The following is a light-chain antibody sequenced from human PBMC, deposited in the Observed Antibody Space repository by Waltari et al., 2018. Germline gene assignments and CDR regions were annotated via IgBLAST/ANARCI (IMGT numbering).Light chain of an antibody. J-gene: IGKJ2*01. CDR2: CAS. V-gene: IGKV1-39*01. Sequence: DIHMTQSPISLSASVGDRVTITCRTNQSISNYLNWYQQKRGSSPKLLIYCASTLQVGVPSRFTGSGSGKDFTLTISSLQTEDFATYFCQQSYSNMYTFGQGTK. CDR3: QQSYSNMYT. CDR1: QSISNY.